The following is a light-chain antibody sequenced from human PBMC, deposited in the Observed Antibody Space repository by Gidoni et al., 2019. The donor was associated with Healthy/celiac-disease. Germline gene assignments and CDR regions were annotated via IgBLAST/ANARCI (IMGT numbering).Light chain of an antibody. CDR3: GTWDSSLSAYV. CDR2: DNN. J-gene: IGLJ1*01. CDR1: SSNIGNNY. V-gene: IGLV1-51*01. Sequence: QSVSTTPPSVFAAPGQKVTISCSGSSSNIGNNYVSWYQQLPGTAPKLLIYDNNKRPSGIPDRFSGSKSGTSATLGITGLQTGDEADYYCGTWDSSLSAYVFGTGTKVTV.